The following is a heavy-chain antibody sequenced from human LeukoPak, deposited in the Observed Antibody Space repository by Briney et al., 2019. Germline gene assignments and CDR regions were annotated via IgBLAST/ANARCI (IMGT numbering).Heavy chain of an antibody. CDR1: GFIFSSYA. Sequence: GGSLRLSCAASGFIFSSYAMSWVRQAPGKGLEWVSTISSSSTYIYYADSVKGRFTISRDNAKNSLYLQMSSLRADDTTVCYCARDLLAYYNSSGYYGAFDIWGQGTMVTVSS. J-gene: IGHJ3*02. D-gene: IGHD3-22*01. CDR2: ISSSSTYI. CDR3: ARDLLAYYNSSGYYGAFDI. V-gene: IGHV3-21*01.